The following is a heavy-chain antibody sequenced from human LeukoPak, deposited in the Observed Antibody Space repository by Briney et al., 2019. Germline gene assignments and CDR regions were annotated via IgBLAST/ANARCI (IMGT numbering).Heavy chain of an antibody. CDR1: GFTFSDYY. J-gene: IGHJ4*02. D-gene: IGHD6-6*01. Sequence: GGSLRLSCAASGFTFSDYYMSWIRQAPGKGLEWISYISSSGSTIYYADSVKGRFTISRDNARNSLYLQMNSLRAEDTAVYYCARERAIASLRPYYFDYWGQGTLVAVSS. V-gene: IGHV3-11*01. CDR3: ARERAIASLRPYYFDY. CDR2: ISSSGSTI.